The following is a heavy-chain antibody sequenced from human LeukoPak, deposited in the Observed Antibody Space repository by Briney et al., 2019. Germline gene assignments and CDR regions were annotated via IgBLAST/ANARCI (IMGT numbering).Heavy chain of an antibody. V-gene: IGHV3-33*01. CDR1: GFIFSNYG. CDR2: IWYDGSNK. Sequence: GGSLRLSCAASGFIFSNYGMHWVRQAPGKGLEWVALIWYDGSNKYYADSVKGRFTISRDSSKNTLYLQMNSLRAEDTAVYYCARDRGSGYAFDIWDQGTMVTVSS. J-gene: IGHJ3*02. D-gene: IGHD3-22*01. CDR3: ARDRGSGYAFDI.